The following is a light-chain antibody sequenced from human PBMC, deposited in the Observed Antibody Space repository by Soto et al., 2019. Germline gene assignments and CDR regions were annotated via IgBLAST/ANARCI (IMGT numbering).Light chain of an antibody. CDR1: LIFSGNY. CDR3: QQYYSSPYT. CDR2: GAS. J-gene: IGKJ2*01. Sequence: EIVLTQSPGTLSLSPGETATLSCRASLIFSGNYLGWYQQKPGQAPRLLIYGASSRATGIPDRFSGSGSGTDFTLTISRLEPEDFAVYYCQQYYSSPYTFGQGTKLEIK. V-gene: IGKV3-20*01.